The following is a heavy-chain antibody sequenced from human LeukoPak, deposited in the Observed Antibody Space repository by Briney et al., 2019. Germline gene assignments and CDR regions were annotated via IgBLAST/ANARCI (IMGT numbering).Heavy chain of an antibody. V-gene: IGHV1-2*02. D-gene: IGHD2-21*02. CDR2: INPNSGGT. J-gene: IGHJ5*02. CDR1: GYTFTGYY. Sequence: ASVKVSCKASGYTFTGYYMHWVRQAPGQGLEWMGWINPNSGGTNYAQKFQGRVTMTRDTSISTAYMELSRLRSDDTAVYYCARTASRVVVTAFIAWFDPWGQGTLVTASS. CDR3: ARTASRVVVTAFIAWFDP.